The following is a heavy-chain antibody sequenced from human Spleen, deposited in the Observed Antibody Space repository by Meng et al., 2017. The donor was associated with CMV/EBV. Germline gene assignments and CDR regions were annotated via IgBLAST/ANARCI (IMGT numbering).Heavy chain of an antibody. CDR3: VRDKEDFHYFDY. CDR1: GFTFKTYY. J-gene: IGHJ4*02. V-gene: IGHV3-74*01. D-gene: IGHD2/OR15-2a*01. Sequence: GGPLRLSCAASGFTFKTYYMHWVRQAPGKGLVWVSRINTDGSSISYVDSVKGRFTISRDNAKNTLYLQMNSLRVEDTAVYYCVRDKEDFHYFDYWGQGTLVTVSS. CDR2: INTDGSSI.